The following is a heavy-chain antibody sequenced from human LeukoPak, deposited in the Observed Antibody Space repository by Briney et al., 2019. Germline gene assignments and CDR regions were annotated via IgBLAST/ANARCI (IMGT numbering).Heavy chain of an antibody. J-gene: IGHJ5*02. CDR2: ISGSGGST. Sequence: GGSLRLSCEASGFTVSSNYMSWVRQAPGKGLEWVSAISGSGGSTYYADSVKGRFTISRDNSKNTLYLQMNSLRAEDTAVYYCAKDPYYYGSGSYYDSWGQGTLVTVSS. CDR1: GFTVSSNY. CDR3: AKDPYYYGSGSYYDS. D-gene: IGHD3-10*01. V-gene: IGHV3-23*01.